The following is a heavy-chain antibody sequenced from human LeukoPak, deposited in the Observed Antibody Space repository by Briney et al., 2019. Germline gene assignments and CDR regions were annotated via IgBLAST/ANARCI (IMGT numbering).Heavy chain of an antibody. CDR3: ARGDYDILTGYYPPWGFDP. V-gene: IGHV4-34*01. D-gene: IGHD3-9*01. CDR2: INHSGST. CDR1: GGSFSGYY. Sequence: SETLSLTYAVYGGSFSGYYWSWIRQPPGKGLEWIGEINHSGSTNYNPSLKSRVTISVDTSKNQFSLKLSSVTAADTAVYYCARGDYDILTGYYPPWGFDPWGQGTLVTVSS. J-gene: IGHJ5*02.